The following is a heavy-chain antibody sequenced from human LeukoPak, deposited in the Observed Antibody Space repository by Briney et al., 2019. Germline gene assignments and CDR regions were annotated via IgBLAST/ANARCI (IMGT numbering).Heavy chain of an antibody. D-gene: IGHD2-15*01. CDR2: IIPILGIA. CDR3: ARGYCSGGSCYSVY. CDR1: GGTFSSYA. Sequence: SVKVSCKASGGTFSSYAISWVRQAPGQGLEWMGRIIPILGIANYAQKFQGRVTITADKSTSTAYMELSSLRSEDTAVYYCARGYCSGGSCYSVYWGQGTLVTVSS. V-gene: IGHV1-69*04. J-gene: IGHJ4*02.